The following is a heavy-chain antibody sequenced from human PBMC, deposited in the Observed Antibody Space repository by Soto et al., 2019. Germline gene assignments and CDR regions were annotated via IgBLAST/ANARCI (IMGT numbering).Heavy chain of an antibody. CDR3: ARWSGSSSSYYYGMDV. CDR1: GGTFSSYT. J-gene: IGHJ6*02. CDR2: SIPILGIA. D-gene: IGHD6-13*01. V-gene: IGHV1-69*02. Sequence: QVQLVQSGAEVKKPGSSVKVSCKASGGTFSSYTISWVRQAPGQGLEWMGRSIPILGIANYAQKFQGRVTITADKSTSTAYMELSSLRSEDTAVDYGARWSGSSSSYYYGMDVWGQGTTVTVSS.